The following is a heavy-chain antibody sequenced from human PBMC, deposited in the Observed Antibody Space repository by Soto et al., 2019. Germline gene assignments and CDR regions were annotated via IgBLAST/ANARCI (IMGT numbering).Heavy chain of an antibody. Sequence: EAQLLESGGGLVQPGGSLRLSCAASGFTFSSYGMNWVRQAPGKGLEWVSSITATGGNTYYADSVKGRFTISRDNSKDTLSLQMNSRRAEDTAVYYCAGRYCTAGICYTNYYYYMDVWGKGTTVTVSS. D-gene: IGHD2-8*02. CDR3: AGRYCTAGICYTNYYYYMDV. CDR1: GFTFSSYG. V-gene: IGHV3-23*01. J-gene: IGHJ6*03. CDR2: ITATGGNT.